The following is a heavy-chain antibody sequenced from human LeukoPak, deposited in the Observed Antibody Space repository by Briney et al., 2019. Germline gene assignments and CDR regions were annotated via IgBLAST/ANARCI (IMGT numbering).Heavy chain of an antibody. J-gene: IGHJ3*02. CDR3: ARGGAGRTEDDVFDI. D-gene: IGHD1-1*01. V-gene: IGHV3-21*01. Sequence: KPGGSLRLSCAASGFTFSSYSMNWVRQAPGKGLEWVSSISSGSSVIFYADSVKDRFTISRDNAKNSLSLQMNSLRAEDTAVYYCARGGAGRTEDDVFDIWGQGTMVTVSS. CDR2: ISSGSSVI. CDR1: GFTFSSYS.